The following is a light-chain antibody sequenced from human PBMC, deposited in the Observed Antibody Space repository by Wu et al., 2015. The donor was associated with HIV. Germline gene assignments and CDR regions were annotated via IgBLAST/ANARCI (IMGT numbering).Light chain of an antibody. CDR1: QDISTY. V-gene: IGKV1-13*02. CDR3: QQLNSFPLT. J-gene: IGKJ5*01. Sequence: AIQLTQSPSSLSASIGDRVNITCRASQDISTYLAWYQQTPGKAPRVLIYDASTLQSGVSSRFSGSGSGADFTLTISGLQREDFAVYFCQQLNSFPLTFGRGSRLEI. CDR2: DAS.